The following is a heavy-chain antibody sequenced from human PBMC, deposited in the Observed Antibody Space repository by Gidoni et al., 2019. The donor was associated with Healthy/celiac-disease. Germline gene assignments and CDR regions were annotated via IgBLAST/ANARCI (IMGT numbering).Heavy chain of an antibody. CDR2: INHSGST. V-gene: IGHV4-34*01. CDR1: GGSFSGYY. Sequence: QVQLQQWGAGLLKPSETLSLTCAVYGGSFSGYYWSWIRQPPGKGLAWIGEINHSGSTNYNPSLKSRVTISVDTSKNQFSLKLSSVTAADTAVYYCARGDAIAVDCWGQGTLVTVSS. D-gene: IGHD6-19*01. CDR3: ARGDAIAVDC. J-gene: IGHJ4*02.